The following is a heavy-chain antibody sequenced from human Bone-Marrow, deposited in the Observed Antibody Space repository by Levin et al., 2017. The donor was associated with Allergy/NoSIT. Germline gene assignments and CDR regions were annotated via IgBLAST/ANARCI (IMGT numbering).Heavy chain of an antibody. CDR2: ISYDGSID. CDR3: AKDLGPGYYFYGMDV. Sequence: GGSLRLSCAASGFTFSSYGVHWVRQAPGKGLEWVAIISYDGSIDYYADSVKGRFTISRDNSKNTLYLQMNSLRGDDTAVYYCAKDLGPGYYFYGMDVWGRGTTVTVSS. V-gene: IGHV3-30*18. J-gene: IGHJ6*02. CDR1: GFTFSSYG.